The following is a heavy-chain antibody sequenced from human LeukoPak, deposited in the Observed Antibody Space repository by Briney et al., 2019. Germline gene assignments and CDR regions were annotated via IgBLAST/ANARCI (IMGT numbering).Heavy chain of an antibody. J-gene: IGHJ6*04. CDR2: IRYDGSNK. Sequence: GGSLRLSCAASGFTSSRLGMHWVPQAPGKGLEWVAFIRYDGSNKYYADSVKGRSTISRDNSKNTLFLQMSSLRAEDTAVYYCAKEPRVAVNGPVWGIGTTVTISS. D-gene: IGHD6-19*01. V-gene: IGHV3-30*02. CDR1: GFTSSRLG. CDR3: AKEPRVAVNGPV.